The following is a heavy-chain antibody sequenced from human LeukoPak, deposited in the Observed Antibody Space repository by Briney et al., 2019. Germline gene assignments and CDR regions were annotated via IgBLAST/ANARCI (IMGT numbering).Heavy chain of an antibody. J-gene: IGHJ4*02. D-gene: IGHD6-19*01. Sequence: SETLSLTCAVSGYSISSGYYWGWIRQPPGKGLEWIGSIYHSGSTYYNPSLKSRVTISVGTSKNQFSLKLSSVTAADTAVYYCARGQWLVRVYFDYWGQGTLVTVSS. CDR3: ARGQWLVRVYFDY. V-gene: IGHV4-38-2*01. CDR1: GYSISSGYY. CDR2: IYHSGST.